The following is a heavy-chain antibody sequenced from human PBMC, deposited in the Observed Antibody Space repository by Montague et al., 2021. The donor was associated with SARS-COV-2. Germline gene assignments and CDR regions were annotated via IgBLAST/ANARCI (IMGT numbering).Heavy chain of an antibody. D-gene: IGHD3-10*01. CDR1: GGSFSGYY. CDR2: INHSGST. J-gene: IGHJ6*02. Sequence: SETLSLTCAVYGGSFSGYYWSWIHQPPGKGLEWIGEINHSGSTNYNPSLKSRVTISVDTSKNQFSLKLSSVTAADTAVYYCARVRYYGSGTSLGMDVWGQGTTDTVSS. V-gene: IGHV4-34*01. CDR3: ARVRYYGSGTSLGMDV.